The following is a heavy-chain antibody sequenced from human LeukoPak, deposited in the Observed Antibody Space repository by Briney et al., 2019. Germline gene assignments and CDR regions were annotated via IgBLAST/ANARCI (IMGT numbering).Heavy chain of an antibody. J-gene: IGHJ4*02. CDR1: GFTFSSYS. CDR2: VSSSNSSI. Sequence: RGGSLRLSCAASGFTFSSYSMNWVRQAPGMGLDWISYVSSSNSSIYYADSVKGRFTISRDNAKNSLYLQMSSLRAEDTAVDYCARDPYSGYDLQAFDYWGQGTLVTVSS. V-gene: IGHV3-48*01. CDR3: ARDPYSGYDLQAFDY. D-gene: IGHD5-12*01.